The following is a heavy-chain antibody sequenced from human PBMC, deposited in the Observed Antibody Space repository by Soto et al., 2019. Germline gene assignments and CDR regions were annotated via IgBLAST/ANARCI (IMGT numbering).Heavy chain of an antibody. CDR2: INAYNGNT. CDR3: ARDPVAGTAFDY. CDR1: GYTFTSYG. Sequence: QVQLVQSGAEVKKPGASVKVSCKASGYTFTSYGISWGRQAPGQWLEWMGWINAYNGNTNYAQKLQGRVTMTTDTSTSTAYMEMRSLRYDDTAVYYCARDPVAGTAFDYWGQGTLVTVSS. J-gene: IGHJ4*02. V-gene: IGHV1-18*01. D-gene: IGHD6-19*01.